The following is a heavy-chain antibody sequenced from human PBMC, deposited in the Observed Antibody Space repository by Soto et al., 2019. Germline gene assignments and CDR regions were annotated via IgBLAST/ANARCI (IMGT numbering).Heavy chain of an antibody. Sequence: EVQLLESGGGLVQPGGSLRLSCAASGFTFSSYTMSWVRQAPGKGLEWVSAISGSGGSTYYADSVKGRFTISRDNSKNTLYLQMNSLRAEDTAVYYCAKASEQWLEKMDVWGQGTTVTVSS. D-gene: IGHD6-19*01. CDR3: AKASEQWLEKMDV. CDR2: ISGSGGST. J-gene: IGHJ6*02. CDR1: GFTFSSYT. V-gene: IGHV3-23*01.